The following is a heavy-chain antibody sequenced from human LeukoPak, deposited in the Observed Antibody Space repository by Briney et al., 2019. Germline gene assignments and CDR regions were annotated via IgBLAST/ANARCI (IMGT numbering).Heavy chain of an antibody. CDR1: GFTISSYW. V-gene: IGHV3-74*01. Sequence: PGRSLRLSCAASGFTISSYWMHWVRQAPGKGLVRVSRINDDGSSTINADSVKGRFTISRDDAKNTLYLQMNSLRVDDTAVYYCARGGSPPEALGDTFDIWGQGTMVTVSS. D-gene: IGHD1-26*01. CDR3: ARGGSPPEALGDTFDI. CDR2: INDDGSST. J-gene: IGHJ3*02.